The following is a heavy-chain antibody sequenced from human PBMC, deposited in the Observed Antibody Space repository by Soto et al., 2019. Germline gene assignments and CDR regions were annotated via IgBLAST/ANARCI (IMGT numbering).Heavy chain of an antibody. J-gene: IGHJ4*02. D-gene: IGHD6-13*01. CDR3: ASGESSSWYSYFDY. CDR1: GYTFTSYG. CDR2: ISAYNGNT. Sequence: ASVKVSCKASGYTFTSYGISWVRQAPGQGLEWMGWISAYNGNTNYAQKLQGRVTMTTDTSTSTAYMELRSLRSDDTAVYYCASGESSSWYSYFDYWGQGTLVTVSS. V-gene: IGHV1-18*01.